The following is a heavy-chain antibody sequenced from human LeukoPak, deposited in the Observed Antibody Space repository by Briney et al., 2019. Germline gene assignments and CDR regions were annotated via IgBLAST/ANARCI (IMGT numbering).Heavy chain of an antibody. Sequence: SQTLSLTCAVSGASISSGDYSWSWIRQPPGKGLEWIGYIYHSGSTTYNPSLKSRLTISLDRSKNQISLKLNSVTAADTAVYCCAADYTSRSYRFDHWGQGTLVTVSS. CDR1: GASISSGDYS. D-gene: IGHD3-10*01. CDR3: AADYTSRSYRFDH. V-gene: IGHV4-30-2*01. J-gene: IGHJ4*02. CDR2: IYHSGST.